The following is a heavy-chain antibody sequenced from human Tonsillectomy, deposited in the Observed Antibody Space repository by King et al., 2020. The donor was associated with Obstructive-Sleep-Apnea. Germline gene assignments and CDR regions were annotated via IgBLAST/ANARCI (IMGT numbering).Heavy chain of an antibody. V-gene: IGHV4-59*08. CDR2: IYYSGST. Sequence: VQLQESGPGLVKPSETLSLTCTVSGGSINPYSWSWFRQPPGKGLEWIGYIYYSGSTIYNPSLKSRVTISVDTSKNQFSLRLSSVTAPDTAFYYCARRTYTSTTQTYFDHWGQGTLVTVSS. J-gene: IGHJ4*02. CDR3: ARRTYTSTTQTYFDH. CDR1: GGSINPYS. D-gene: IGHD6-13*01.